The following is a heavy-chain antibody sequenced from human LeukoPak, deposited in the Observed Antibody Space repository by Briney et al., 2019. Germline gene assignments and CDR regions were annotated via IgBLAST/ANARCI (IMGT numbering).Heavy chain of an antibody. Sequence: GGSLRLSCAASGFTFSSYGMHWVRQVPGKGLEWVAFIRYDGSNKYYADSVKGRFTISRDNSKNTLYLQMNSLRAEDTAVYYCAKDRAIYDFWSGYGYFQHWGQGTLVTVSS. D-gene: IGHD3-3*01. CDR2: IRYDGSNK. V-gene: IGHV3-30*02. J-gene: IGHJ1*01. CDR3: AKDRAIYDFWSGYGYFQH. CDR1: GFTFSSYG.